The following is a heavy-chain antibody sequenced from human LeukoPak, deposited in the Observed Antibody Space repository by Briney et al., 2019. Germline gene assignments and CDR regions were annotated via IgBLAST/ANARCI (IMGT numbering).Heavy chain of an antibody. CDR2: ISYDGSNK. Sequence: GGSLRLSCAASGFTFSNAWMSWVRQAPGKGLEWVAVISYDGSNKYYADSVKGRFTISRDNSKNTLYLQMNSLRAEDTAVYYCAKGPYCSGGSCYSNYYYYGMDVWGQGTTVTVSS. CDR1: GFTFSNAW. CDR3: AKGPYCSGGSCYSNYYYYGMDV. V-gene: IGHV3-30*18. J-gene: IGHJ6*02. D-gene: IGHD2-15*01.